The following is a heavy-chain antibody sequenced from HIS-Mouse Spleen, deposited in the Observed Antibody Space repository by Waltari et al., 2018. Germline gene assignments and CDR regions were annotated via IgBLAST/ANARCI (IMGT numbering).Heavy chain of an antibody. CDR2: ISYDGSTK. CDR1: GFTFSSDG. Sequence: QVQLVESGGGVVQPGRSLRLSCAASGFTFSSDGMHWVRQAPGKGLGWVAGISYDGSTKYYADSVTGRFTISRDNSKNTLYLQMNSLRAEDTAVYYCAKDKHHAFDYWGQGTLVTVSS. CDR3: AKDKHHAFDY. J-gene: IGHJ4*02. V-gene: IGHV3-30*18.